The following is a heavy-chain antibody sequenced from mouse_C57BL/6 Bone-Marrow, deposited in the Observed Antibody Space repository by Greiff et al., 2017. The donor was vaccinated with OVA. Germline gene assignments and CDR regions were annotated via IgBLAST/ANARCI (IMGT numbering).Heavy chain of an antibody. CDR2: IHPSDSDT. CDR1: GYTFTSYW. CDR3: ALPYYYGSSYVAY. J-gene: IGHJ3*01. Sequence: VQLQQPGAELVKPGASVKVSCKASGYTFTSYWMHWVKQRPGQGLEWIGRIHPSDSDTNYNQKFKGKATLTVDKSSSTAYMQLSSLTSEDSAVYYCALPYYYGSSYVAYWGQGTLVTVSA. V-gene: IGHV1-74*01. D-gene: IGHD1-1*01.